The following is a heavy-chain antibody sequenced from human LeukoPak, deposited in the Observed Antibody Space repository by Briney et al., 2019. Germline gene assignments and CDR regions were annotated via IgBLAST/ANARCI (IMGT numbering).Heavy chain of an antibody. Sequence: ASVKVSCKDSGYTFTSYGISWVRQAPGQRLEWMGWISAYNGNTNYAQKLQGRVTMTTDTYTSTAYMELRSLRSDDTAVYYCARDPCRSTSCYAHWFDPWGQGTLVTVSS. CDR2: ISAYNGNT. V-gene: IGHV1-18*01. CDR3: ARDPCRSTSCYAHWFDP. D-gene: IGHD2-2*01. CDR1: GYTFTSYG. J-gene: IGHJ5*02.